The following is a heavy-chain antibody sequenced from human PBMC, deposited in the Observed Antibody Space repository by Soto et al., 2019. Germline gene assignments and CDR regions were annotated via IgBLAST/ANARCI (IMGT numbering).Heavy chain of an antibody. CDR1: GFTFSSYG. CDR3: ARLDSSSWPMYYYSGMDV. CDR2: IWYDGSNK. J-gene: IGHJ6*04. V-gene: IGHV3-33*01. Sequence: GEPLKISCAASGFTFSSYGMHWVRQAPGKGLEWVAVIWYDGSNKYYADSVKGRFTISRDNSKNTLYLQMNSLRAEDTAVYYCARLDSSSWPMYYYSGMDVWGEGTKVTVSS. D-gene: IGHD6-13*01.